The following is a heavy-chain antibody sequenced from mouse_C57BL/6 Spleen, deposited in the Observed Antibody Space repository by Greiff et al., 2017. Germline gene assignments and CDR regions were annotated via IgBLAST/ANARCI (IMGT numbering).Heavy chain of an antibody. CDR1: GYTFTDYN. CDR2: INPNNGGT. J-gene: IGHJ2*01. V-gene: IGHV1-22*01. Sequence: DVQLQESGPELVKPGASVKMSCKASGYTFTDYNMHWVKQSHGKSLEWIGYINPNNGGTSYNQKFKGKATLTVNKSSSTAYMELRSLTSEDSAVYYCARGITTVVATFDYWGQGTTLTVSS. D-gene: IGHD1-1*01. CDR3: ARGITTVVATFDY.